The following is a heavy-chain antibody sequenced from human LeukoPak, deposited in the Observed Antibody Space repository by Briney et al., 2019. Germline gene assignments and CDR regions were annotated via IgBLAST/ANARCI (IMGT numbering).Heavy chain of an antibody. Sequence: GGSLRLSCAASGFTFSSYGMHWVRQAPGKGLEWVAFIRYDGSNKYYADSVKGRFTISRDNAKNSLYLQMNSLRVKDTAVYYCARVNYDSSGPDYWGQGTLVTVSS. V-gene: IGHV3-30*02. CDR1: GFTFSSYG. D-gene: IGHD3-22*01. J-gene: IGHJ4*02. CDR2: IRYDGSNK. CDR3: ARVNYDSSGPDY.